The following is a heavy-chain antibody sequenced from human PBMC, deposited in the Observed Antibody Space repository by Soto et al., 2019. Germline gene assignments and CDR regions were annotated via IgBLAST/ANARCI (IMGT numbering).Heavy chain of an antibody. Sequence: TSETLSLTCTVSGGSISSGDYYWSWIRQPPGKGLEWIGYIYYSGSTYYNPSLKSRVTISVDTSKNQFSLKLSSVTAADTAVYYCARDVPANVVVPAATSLWGQGTLVTVSS. CDR3: ARDVPANVVVPAATSL. V-gene: IGHV4-30-4*01. CDR1: GGSISSGDYY. D-gene: IGHD2-2*01. J-gene: IGHJ4*02. CDR2: IYYSGST.